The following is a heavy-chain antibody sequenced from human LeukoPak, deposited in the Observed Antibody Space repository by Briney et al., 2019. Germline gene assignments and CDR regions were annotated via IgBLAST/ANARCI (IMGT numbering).Heavy chain of an antibody. J-gene: IGHJ5*02. D-gene: IGHD3-22*01. V-gene: IGHV4-59*12. CDR2: IYYSGST. Sequence: SETLSLTCTVSGGSMSSYYWNWIRQPPGKGLEWIGYIYYSGSTNYNPSLKSRVTISVDTSKNQFSLKLSSVTAADTAVYYCARTLYYYDSSGHNWFDPWGQGTLVTVSS. CDR1: GGSMSSYY. CDR3: ARTLYYYDSSGHNWFDP.